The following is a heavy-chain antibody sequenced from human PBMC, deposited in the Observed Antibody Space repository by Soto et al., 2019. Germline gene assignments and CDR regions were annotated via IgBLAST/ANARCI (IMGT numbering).Heavy chain of an antibody. CDR3: ARDRGTGYYDFWSVSQNYYYYMDV. CDR2: IYSGGST. D-gene: IGHD3-3*01. V-gene: IGHV3-66*01. Sequence: EVQLVESGGGLVKPGGSLRLSCAASGFTVSSNYMSWVRQAPGKGLEWVSGIYSGGSTYYADSVKGRFTISRDNSKNTLYLQMNSLRAEYTAVYYCARDRGTGYYDFWSVSQNYYYYMDVWGKGTTVTVSS. J-gene: IGHJ6*03. CDR1: GFTVSSNY.